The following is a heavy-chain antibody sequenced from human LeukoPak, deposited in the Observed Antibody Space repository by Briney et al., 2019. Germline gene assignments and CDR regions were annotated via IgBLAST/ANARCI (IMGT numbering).Heavy chain of an antibody. CDR1: GYTFTGYY. D-gene: IGHD6-13*01. Sequence: ASVKVSCKASGYTFTGYYMHWVRLAPGQGLEWMGWINPNSGGTNYAQKFQGRVTMTRDTSISTAYMELSRLRSDDTAVYYCAREGYSSSWYNWFDPWGQGTLVTVSS. V-gene: IGHV1-2*02. CDR2: INPNSGGT. CDR3: AREGYSSSWYNWFDP. J-gene: IGHJ5*02.